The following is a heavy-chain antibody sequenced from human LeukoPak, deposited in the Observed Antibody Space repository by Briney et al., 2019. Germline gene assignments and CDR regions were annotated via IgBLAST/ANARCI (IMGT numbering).Heavy chain of an antibody. CDR2: IIPIFGTA. CDR1: GGTFSSYA. D-gene: IGHD6-19*01. CDR3: ARGAGSGWYSNFEY. Sequence: SVKVSCKASGGTFSSYAISWVRQAPGQGLEWMGGIIPIFGTANYAQKFQGRVTITADKSTSTAYMELSSLRSEDTAVYYCARGAGSGWYSNFEYWGQGTLVTVSS. J-gene: IGHJ4*02. V-gene: IGHV1-69*06.